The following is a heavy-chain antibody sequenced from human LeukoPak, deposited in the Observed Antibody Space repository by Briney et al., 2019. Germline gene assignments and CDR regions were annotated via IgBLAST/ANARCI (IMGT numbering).Heavy chain of an antibody. Sequence: GSLRLXCAASGFTFSSYSMNWVRQAPGKGLEWVSSISSSSSYIYYADSVKGRFTISRDNAKNSLYLQMNSLRAEDTAVYYCARGTGQLLSWFDPWGQGTLVTVSS. CDR2: ISSSSSYI. D-gene: IGHD2-2*01. V-gene: IGHV3-21*01. CDR1: GFTFSSYS. CDR3: ARGTGQLLSWFDP. J-gene: IGHJ5*02.